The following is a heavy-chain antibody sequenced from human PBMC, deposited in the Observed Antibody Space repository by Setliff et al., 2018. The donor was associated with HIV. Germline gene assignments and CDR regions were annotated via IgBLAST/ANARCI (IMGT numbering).Heavy chain of an antibody. CDR2: IYTTEST. CDR3: AIGGRWFGEFNF. V-gene: IGHV4-4*09. Sequence: SETLSLTCSVSGASSAASVSDFFWSWIRQPPGKGLEWIGYIYTTESTNYNPPLKNRVTISVDASKNQFSLKLNSVTAADTAVYYCAIGGRWFGEFNFWGQGTLVTVSS. J-gene: IGHJ4*02. D-gene: IGHD3-10*01. CDR1: GASSAASVSDFF.